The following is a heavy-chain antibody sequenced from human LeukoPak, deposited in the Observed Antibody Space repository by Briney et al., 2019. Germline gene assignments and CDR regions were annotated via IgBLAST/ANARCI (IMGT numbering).Heavy chain of an antibody. J-gene: IGHJ4*02. CDR1: GGSFSGYY. D-gene: IGHD2-2*02. CDR2: INHSGST. CDR3: ARHMCPSCYNAPLY. Sequence: SETLSLTCAVYGGSFSGYYWSWIRQPPGKGLEWIGEINHSGSTNYNPSLKSRVTISVDTSKNQFSLKLSSVTAADTAVYYCARHMCPSCYNAPLYWGQGTLVTVSS. V-gene: IGHV4-34*01.